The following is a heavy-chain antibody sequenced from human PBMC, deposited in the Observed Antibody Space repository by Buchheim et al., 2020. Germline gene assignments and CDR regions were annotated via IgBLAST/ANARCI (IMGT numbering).Heavy chain of an antibody. V-gene: IGHV3-30-3*01. CDR2: ISYDGSNK. CDR1: GFTFSSYA. Sequence: QVQLVESGGGVVQPGRSLRLSYAASGFTFSSYAMHWVRQAPGKGLEWVAVISYDGSNKYYADSVKGRFTVSRDSFKTTLYLQMNSLRAEDTAVYYCARDFTAFDIWGQGT. J-gene: IGHJ3*02. CDR3: ARDFTAFDI.